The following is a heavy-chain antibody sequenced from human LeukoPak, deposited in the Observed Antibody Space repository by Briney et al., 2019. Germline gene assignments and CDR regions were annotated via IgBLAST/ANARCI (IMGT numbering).Heavy chain of an antibody. CDR1: GVSVDAYQ. Sequence: SETLSLTCAVSGVSVDAYQWNWIRQPPGKGLEWIGYVYYTGYTNYKPSLQGRVAIPIDTSNNQFSLKLTSVTPADTATYYCARGGEFDVFDIWGQGRAVTVSS. D-gene: IGHD3-10*01. V-gene: IGHV4-59*02. CDR3: ARGGEFDVFDI. J-gene: IGHJ3*02. CDR2: VYYTGYT.